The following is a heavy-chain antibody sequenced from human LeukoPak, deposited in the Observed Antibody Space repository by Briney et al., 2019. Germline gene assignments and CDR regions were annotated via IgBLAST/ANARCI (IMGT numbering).Heavy chain of an antibody. D-gene: IGHD1-26*01. CDR2: IKEDGSVK. J-gene: IGHJ4*02. V-gene: IGHV3-7*05. CDR1: GFSFSTYW. CDR3: ASYLGGTTGFDS. Sequence: PGGSLRLSCAASGFSFSTYWMSWVRQAPGRGLEWVANIKEDGSVKFYVDPVKGRFTVSRDNAKNSLYLQMSSLRAEDTAVYYCASYLGGTTGFDSWGQGTPVTVSS.